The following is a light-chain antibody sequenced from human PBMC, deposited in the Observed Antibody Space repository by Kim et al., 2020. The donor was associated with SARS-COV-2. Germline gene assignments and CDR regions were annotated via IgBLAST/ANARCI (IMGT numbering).Light chain of an antibody. J-gene: IGKJ4*01. V-gene: IGKV3-11*01. CDR2: DAS. Sequence: EFVLTQSPATLSLSPGERATISCRASHTISKYLSWYQQKPGQAPRLLIYDASNRAAGIPARFSGSGSGTDFTLTVSSLEPEDSGIYYCQQRSNWPGLTFGGGTKVDIK. CDR1: HTISKY. CDR3: QQRSNWPGLT.